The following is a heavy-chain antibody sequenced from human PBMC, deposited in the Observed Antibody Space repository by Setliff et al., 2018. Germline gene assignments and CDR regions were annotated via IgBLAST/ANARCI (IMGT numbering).Heavy chain of an antibody. V-gene: IGHV4-4*07. CDR1: GGSISTYY. D-gene: IGHD6-19*01. CDR3: ARDTSSDWAAWFDP. J-gene: IGHJ5*02. Sequence: SETLSLTCTVSGGSISTYYWSWIRRPAGKGLEWIGRVFVCGSTNYNPSLKSRVTMSVDTSKNQFSLKLTSVTAADTAMYYCARDTSSDWAAWFDPWSQGILVTVSS. CDR2: VFVCGST.